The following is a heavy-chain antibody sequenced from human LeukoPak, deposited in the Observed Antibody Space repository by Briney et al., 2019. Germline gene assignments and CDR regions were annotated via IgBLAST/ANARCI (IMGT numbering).Heavy chain of an antibody. D-gene: IGHD1-26*01. CDR1: GGTFSSYA. CDR3: ARGPSLSGSSNLFDY. CDR2: IIPIFGTA. V-gene: IGHV1-69*05. Sequence: PVKVSCKASGGTFSSYAISWVRQAPGQGLEWKGGIIPIFGTANYAQKFQGRVTITTDESTSTAYMALSSLRSEDTAVYYCARGPSLSGSSNLFDYWGQGTLVTVSS. J-gene: IGHJ4*02.